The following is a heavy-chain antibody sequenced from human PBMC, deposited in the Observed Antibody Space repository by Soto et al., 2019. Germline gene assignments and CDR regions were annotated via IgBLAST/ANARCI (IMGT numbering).Heavy chain of an antibody. V-gene: IGHV1-18*01. CDR2: ISAYNGNT. D-gene: IGHD3-22*01. CDR1: GYTFTSYG. Sequence: ASVKVSCKASGYTFTSYGISWVRQAPGQGLEWMGWISAYNGNTNYAQKLQGRVTMTTDTSTSTAYMELRSLRSDDTAVYYCARVTDSSGYYEYFQHWGQGTLVTVSS. J-gene: IGHJ1*01. CDR3: ARVTDSSGYYEYFQH.